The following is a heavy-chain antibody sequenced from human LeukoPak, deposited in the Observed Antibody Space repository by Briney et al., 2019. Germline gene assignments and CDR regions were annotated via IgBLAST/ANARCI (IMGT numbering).Heavy chain of an antibody. CDR1: GGSMRSYY. CDR3: ARLAFGLLYAFDV. Sequence: SETLSLTCTVSGGSMRSYYWSWIRQPPGKGLEWIGYIYYSGSTDYSPSLKSRATISIDTSKNQFSLKLTSVTAADTAVYYCARLAFGLLYAFDVWGQGTVVTVSS. J-gene: IGHJ3*01. CDR2: IYYSGST. V-gene: IGHV4-59*08. D-gene: IGHD3-10*01.